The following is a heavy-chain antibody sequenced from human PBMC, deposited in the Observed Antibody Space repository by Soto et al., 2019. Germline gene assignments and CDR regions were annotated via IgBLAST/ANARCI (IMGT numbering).Heavy chain of an antibody. CDR1: SGSISSSNW. V-gene: IGHV4-4*02. CDR3: ARDLKGDCSSTSCYLLHAFDI. CDR2: IYHSGSA. D-gene: IGHD2-2*01. J-gene: IGHJ3*02. Sequence: SETLSLTCAVSSGSISSSNWWSWVRQPPGKGLEWIGEIYHSGSANYNPSLKSRVTISVDKSKNQFSLKLSSVTAADTAVYYCARDLKGDCSSTSCYLLHAFDIWGQGTMVTVSS.